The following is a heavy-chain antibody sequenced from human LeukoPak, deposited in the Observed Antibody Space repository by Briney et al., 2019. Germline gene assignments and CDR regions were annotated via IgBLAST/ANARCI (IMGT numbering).Heavy chain of an antibody. CDR1: GGSVSSRSYY. D-gene: IGHD6-19*01. CDR2: IYYSGNT. Sequence: PSETLSLTCTVSGGSVSSRSYYWGWIRQPPGKGLAWIGSIYYSGNTYYNPSLKSRVTISVDTSKNQFSLKLSSVTAADTAVYYCARQVEFSGWYNYFDYWGQGTLVTVSS. J-gene: IGHJ4*02. CDR3: ARQVEFSGWYNYFDY. V-gene: IGHV4-39*01.